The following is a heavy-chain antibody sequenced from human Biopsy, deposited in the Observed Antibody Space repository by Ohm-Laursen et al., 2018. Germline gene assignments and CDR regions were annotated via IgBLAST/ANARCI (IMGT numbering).Heavy chain of an antibody. J-gene: IGHJ2*01. CDR1: GFTFTSYA. CDR2: ISYDGSGE. V-gene: IGHV3-30*03. CDR3: ARDGKRWDYSTYFSWHFDL. Sequence: SLRLSCSASGFTFTSYAMHWVRQAPGKGLEWVAVISYDGSGEYYADSLQGRFIISRDNPKNTVDLQMNSPRAEDTAVYFCARDGKRWDYSTYFSWHFDLWGRGTLVTVSS. D-gene: IGHD4-11*01.